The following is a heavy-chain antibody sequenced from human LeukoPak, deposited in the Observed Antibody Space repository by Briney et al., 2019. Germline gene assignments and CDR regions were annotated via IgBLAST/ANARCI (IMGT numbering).Heavy chain of an antibody. D-gene: IGHD6-13*01. CDR2: ISYDGSNK. V-gene: IGHV3-30*04. J-gene: IGHJ4*02. CDR1: GFTFSSYA. CDR3: ADGDAGTIDY. Sequence: GGSLRLSCAASGFTFSSYAMHWVRQAPGKGLEWVAVISYDGSNKYYADSVKGRFTISRDNSKNTLYLQMNSLRAEDTAVYYCADGDAGTIDYWGQGTLVTVSS.